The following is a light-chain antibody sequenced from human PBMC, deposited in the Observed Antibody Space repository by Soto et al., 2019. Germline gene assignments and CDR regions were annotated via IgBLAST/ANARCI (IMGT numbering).Light chain of an antibody. CDR1: QSVSSN. J-gene: IGKJ1*01. Sequence: EIVMTQSPATLSVSPGERATLSCRASQSVSSNLAWYQHKPGQAPRLLIYGASSRATGIPDRFSGSGSGTDFTLTISRLEPEDFAVYYCQQYGSSYPWTFGQGTKVDIK. CDR3: QQYGSSYPWT. CDR2: GAS. V-gene: IGKV3-20*01.